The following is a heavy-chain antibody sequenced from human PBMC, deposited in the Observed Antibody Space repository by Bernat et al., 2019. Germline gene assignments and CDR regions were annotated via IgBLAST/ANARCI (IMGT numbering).Heavy chain of an antibody. CDR2: IYSGGST. V-gene: IGHV3-66*01. D-gene: IGHD4-17*01. J-gene: IGHJ4*02. Sequence: EVQLVESGGGLVQPGGSLRLSCAASGFTVSSNYMSWVRQAPGKGLEWVSVIYSGGSTYYADSVKGRFTISRDNYKNTLYLQMNSLRAEVTAVCYCARVAAYYGLGYWGQGTLVTVSS. CDR3: ARVAAYYGLGY. CDR1: GFTVSSNY.